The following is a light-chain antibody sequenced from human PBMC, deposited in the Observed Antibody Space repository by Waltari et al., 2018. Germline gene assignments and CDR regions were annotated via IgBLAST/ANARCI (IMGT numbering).Light chain of an antibody. CDR1: SSNIGAGYD. CDR2: GSS. CDR3: QSYDTSLSVV. J-gene: IGLJ3*02. Sequence: QSVLTQPPSVSGAPGQRVAISCTGSSSNIGAGYDVHWYQQLPRTAPKLLIYGSSKRPSGVPDRFFGSTYGTSASLAITGLQAEDEADYYCQSYDTSLSVVFGGGTKLTVL. V-gene: IGLV1-40*01.